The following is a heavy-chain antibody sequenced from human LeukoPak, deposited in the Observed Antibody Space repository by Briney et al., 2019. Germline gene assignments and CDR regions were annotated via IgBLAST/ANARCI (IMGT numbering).Heavy chain of an antibody. J-gene: IGHJ4*02. CDR2: ISASSSTM. D-gene: IGHD1-1*01. CDR1: GFTFSSFS. V-gene: IGHV3-48*02. Sequence: EGSLRLSCVASGFTFSSFSMNWVRQAPGKGLEWISYISASSSTMYYADSVRGRFTISRDNAKNSLSLQINSLRDEDTAVFYCARDAGTGYFDYWGQGTLVTVSS. CDR3: ARDAGTGYFDY.